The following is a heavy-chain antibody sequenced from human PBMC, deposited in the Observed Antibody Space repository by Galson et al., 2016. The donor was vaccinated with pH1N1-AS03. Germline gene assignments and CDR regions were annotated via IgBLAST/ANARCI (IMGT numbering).Heavy chain of an antibody. J-gene: IGHJ2*01. CDR2: IFYSGTT. V-gene: IGHV4-59*08. CDR3: ARHGPPGGYGGTHWYVDL. Sequence: SETLSLTCSVSGGSIRNYYWSWIRQPPGKGLEWIGHIFYSGTTIYNPTLKSRLTILVDTSKNHFSLRLSSVTAADTAVYYCARHGPPGGYGGTHWYVDLWGRGTLVTVSS. D-gene: IGHD5-12*01. CDR1: GGSIRNYY.